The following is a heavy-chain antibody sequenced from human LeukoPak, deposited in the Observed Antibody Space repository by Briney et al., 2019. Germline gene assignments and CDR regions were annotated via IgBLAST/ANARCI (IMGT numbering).Heavy chain of an antibody. D-gene: IGHD3-22*01. Sequence: PGGSLRLSCAASGFIFSRYGMSWVRQAPGKGLEWVSAISGSGGTTYYADSVKGRFTISRDNSRNTLYLQMNSLRAEDTAVYYCARGSGYLETFDYWGQGTLVTVSS. J-gene: IGHJ4*02. CDR3: ARGSGYLETFDY. CDR1: GFIFSRYG. CDR2: ISGSGGTT. V-gene: IGHV3-23*01.